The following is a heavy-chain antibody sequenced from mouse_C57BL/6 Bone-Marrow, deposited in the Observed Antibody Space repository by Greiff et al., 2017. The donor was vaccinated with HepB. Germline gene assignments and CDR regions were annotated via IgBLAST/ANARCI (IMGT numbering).Heavy chain of an antibody. Sequence: VKLVESGAELARPGASVKLSCKASGYTFTSYGISWVKQRTGQGLEWIGEIYPRSGNTYYNEKFKGKATLTADKSSSTAYMELRSLTSEDSAVYFCARNYYGSTLYFDVWGTGTTVTVSS. V-gene: IGHV1-81*01. D-gene: IGHD1-1*01. CDR1: GYTFTSYG. CDR2: IYPRSGNT. CDR3: ARNYYGSTLYFDV. J-gene: IGHJ1*03.